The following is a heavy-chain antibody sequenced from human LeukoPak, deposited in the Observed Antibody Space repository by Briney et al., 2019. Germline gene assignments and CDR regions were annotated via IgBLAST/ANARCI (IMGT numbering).Heavy chain of an antibody. Sequence: PGGSLRLSCVVSGFTFSTSAMSWVRQAPGKGLEWVSAISGSGGSTYYADSVKGRFTISRDNSKNTLYLQMNSLRAEDTAVYYCAKESSGYSSGWYFDYWGQGTLVTVSS. V-gene: IGHV3-23*01. CDR2: ISGSGGST. CDR1: GFTFSTSA. CDR3: AKESSGYSSGWYFDY. J-gene: IGHJ4*02. D-gene: IGHD6-19*01.